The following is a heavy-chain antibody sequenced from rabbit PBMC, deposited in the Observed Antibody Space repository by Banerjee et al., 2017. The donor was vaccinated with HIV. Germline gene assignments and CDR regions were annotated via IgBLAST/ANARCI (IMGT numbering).Heavy chain of an antibody. CDR1: GFSFSSSYY. D-gene: IGHD7-1*01. CDR3: ARDWAGDSWYDFNL. J-gene: IGHJ4*01. Sequence: QSLEESGGDLVKPGASLTLTCTASGFSFSSSYYMCWVRQAPGKGLEWIASIDVGSSGSTYYASWAKGRFTISKTSSTTVTLQMTSLTAADTATYFCARDWAGDSWYDFNLWGQGTLVTVS. CDR2: IDVGSSGST. V-gene: IGHV1S40*01.